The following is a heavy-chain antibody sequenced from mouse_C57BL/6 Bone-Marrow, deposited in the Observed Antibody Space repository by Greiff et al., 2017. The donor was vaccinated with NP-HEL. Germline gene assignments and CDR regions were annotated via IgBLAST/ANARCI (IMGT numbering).Heavy chain of an antibody. J-gene: IGHJ4*01. CDR3: TTWGWLPGAMDY. D-gene: IGHD2-3*01. V-gene: IGHV14-4*01. CDR1: GFNIKDDY. Sequence: EVQLQQSGAELVRPGASVKLSCTASGFNIKDDYMHWVKQRPEQGLEWIGWIDPENGDTEYASKFQGKATITADTSSNTAYLQLSSLTSEDTAVYYCTTWGWLPGAMDYWGQGTSVTVSS. CDR2: IDPENGDT.